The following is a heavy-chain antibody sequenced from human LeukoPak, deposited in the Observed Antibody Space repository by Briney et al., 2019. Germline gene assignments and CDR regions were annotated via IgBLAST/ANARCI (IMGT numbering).Heavy chain of an antibody. J-gene: IGHJ4*02. Sequence: GGSLRLSCAASGFTFSSYSMNWVRQAPGKGLEWVSTISTSSRSIYYADSVKGRFTISRDNAKNSLYLQMNSLRAEDTAVYYCARLYCSDGTCHFDYWGQGTLLTVSS. D-gene: IGHD2-15*01. CDR1: GFTFSSYS. CDR3: ARLYCSDGTCHFDY. CDR2: ISTSSRSI. V-gene: IGHV3-21*01.